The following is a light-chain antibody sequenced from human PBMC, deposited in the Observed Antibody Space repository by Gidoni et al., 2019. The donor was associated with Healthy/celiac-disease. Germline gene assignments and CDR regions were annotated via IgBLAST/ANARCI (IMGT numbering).Light chain of an antibody. CDR1: SSDVGGYNY. V-gene: IGLV2-14*01. J-gene: IGLJ1*01. CDR2: EVS. CDR3: SSYTSSSIPYV. Sequence: QSALTQPASVSGSPGQSSTISCTGTSSDVGGYNYVSWYQQHPGKAPKLMIYEVSNRPSGVSNRFSGSKSGNTASLTISGRQAEDEADYYCSSYTSSSIPYVFGTGTKVTVL.